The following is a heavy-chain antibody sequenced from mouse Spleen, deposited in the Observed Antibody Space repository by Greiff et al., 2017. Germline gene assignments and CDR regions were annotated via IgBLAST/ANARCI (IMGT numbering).Heavy chain of an antibody. V-gene: IGHV7-1*01. CDR1: GFTFSDFY. CDR3: ARDGGYYDYDVWFAY. J-gene: IGHJ3*01. D-gene: IGHD2-4*01. Sequence: EVKVVESGGGLVQSGRSLRLSCATSGFTFSDFYMEWVRQAPGKGLEWIAASRNKANDYTTEYSASVKGRFIVSRDTSQSILYLQMNALRAEDTAIYYCARDGGYYDYDVWFAYWGQGTLVTVSA. CDR2: SRNKANDYTT.